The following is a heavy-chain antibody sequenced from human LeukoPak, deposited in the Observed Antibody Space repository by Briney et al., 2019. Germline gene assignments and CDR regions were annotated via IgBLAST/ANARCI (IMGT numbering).Heavy chain of an antibody. Sequence: GRSLRLSCAASGFTFSSYGMHWVRQAPGKGLEWVAVIWYDGSNKYYADSVKGRFTISRDNSKNTLYLQMNSLRAEDTAVYYCAKDRNSRGPDYWGQGTLVPVSS. CDR3: AKDRNSRGPDY. CDR2: IWYDGSNK. V-gene: IGHV3-33*06. CDR1: GFTFSSYG. D-gene: IGHD6-13*01. J-gene: IGHJ4*02.